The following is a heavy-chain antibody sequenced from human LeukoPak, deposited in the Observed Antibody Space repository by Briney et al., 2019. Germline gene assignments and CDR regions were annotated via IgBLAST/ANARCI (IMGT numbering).Heavy chain of an antibody. J-gene: IGHJ4*02. V-gene: IGHV1-18*04. D-gene: IGHD3-3*01. CDR1: GYSLTSYG. Sequence: ASVKVSCKASGYSLTSYGISWVRQAPGQGLERMGWISGYNGNTKFAQKLQGRITMTTDTSTTTAYMELRSLRSDDTAVYYCARVPDFLSVYYTFDYWGQGSLVTVSS. CDR2: ISGYNGNT. CDR3: ARVPDFLSVYYTFDY.